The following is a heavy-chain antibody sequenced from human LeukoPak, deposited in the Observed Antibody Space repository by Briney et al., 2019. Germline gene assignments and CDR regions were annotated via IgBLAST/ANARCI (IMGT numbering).Heavy chain of an antibody. CDR2: IYHSGTT. CDR1: GGSISSSNW. Sequence: ASETLSLTCTVSGGSISSSNWWSWVRQPPGKGLECIGEIYHSGTTNYNPSLKSRVTISVDKSKNQFSLKLNSVTAADTAVYYCARINYRPIIKFFDFWGQGTLVTVSS. D-gene: IGHD4-11*01. J-gene: IGHJ4*02. V-gene: IGHV4-4*02. CDR3: ARINYRPIIKFFDF.